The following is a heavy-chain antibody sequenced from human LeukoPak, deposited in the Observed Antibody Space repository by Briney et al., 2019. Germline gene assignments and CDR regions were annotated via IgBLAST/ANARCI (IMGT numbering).Heavy chain of an antibody. V-gene: IGHV1-18*04. Sequence: GASVKVSWKASGYTFTTYSISWVPQAPGQGLEWMGWISVYNGNTNTALKFQGRVTMTADRSTSTAYMELMSLTSDDTDVYYCARWDRVDIAATNDDYWGQGTLVTVSS. D-gene: IGHD5-12*01. CDR2: ISVYNGNT. J-gene: IGHJ4*02. CDR1: GYTFTTYS. CDR3: ARWDRVDIAATNDDY.